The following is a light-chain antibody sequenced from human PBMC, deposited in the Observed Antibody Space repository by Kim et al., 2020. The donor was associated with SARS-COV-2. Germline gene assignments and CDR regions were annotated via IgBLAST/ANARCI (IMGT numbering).Light chain of an antibody. V-gene: IGKV3-11*01. CDR1: QSISDY. J-gene: IGKJ2*01. CDR3: QHRANWPQT. CDR2: NAS. Sequence: EIVLTQSPATLSLSPGERATLSCRASQSISDYLGWYQQRVGQAPRLLIYNASHRATGIPARFSGSGSGTDFTLTISGLEPEDSAIYYCQHRANWPQTFGQGTKLEIK.